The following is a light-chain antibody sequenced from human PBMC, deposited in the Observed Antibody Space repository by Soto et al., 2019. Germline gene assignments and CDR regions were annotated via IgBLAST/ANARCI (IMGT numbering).Light chain of an antibody. J-gene: IGKJ2*01. CDR1: QSVSSSN. CDR3: QQYGDSPFT. Sequence: EIVSTQSPGTLSLSPGERATLSCRASQSVSSSNLAWYQQKPGQAPRLLIYGASSRATGIPDRFSGSGSGTDFTLTISRLEPEDFAVYYCQQYGDSPFTFGQGTKLEIK. CDR2: GAS. V-gene: IGKV3-20*01.